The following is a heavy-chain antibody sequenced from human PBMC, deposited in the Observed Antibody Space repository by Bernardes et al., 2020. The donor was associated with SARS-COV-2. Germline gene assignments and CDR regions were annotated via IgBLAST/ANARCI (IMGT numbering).Heavy chain of an antibody. CDR2: IYAARNT. CDR1: GGSITSGCYY. CDR3: ARTYYHSSGRREDDV. J-gene: IGHJ3*01. Sequence: SETLSLTCTVSGGSITSGCYYWSWIRQPAGKGLEWIGRIYAARNTNYNPSLESRVMISADTSKNQFSLNLRSVTAADTAMYYCARTYYHSSGRREDDVWGQETMVTVSS. V-gene: IGHV4-61*02. D-gene: IGHD3-22*01.